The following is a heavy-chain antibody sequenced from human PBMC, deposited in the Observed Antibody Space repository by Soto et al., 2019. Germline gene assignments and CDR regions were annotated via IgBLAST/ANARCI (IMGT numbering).Heavy chain of an antibody. CDR1: GFIFINYE. D-gene: IGHD5-12*01. CDR2: IDHSGTTI. CDR3: PRVHVGATIFDY. V-gene: IGHV3-48*03. J-gene: IGHJ4*02. Sequence: EVQLVESGGALVQPGGSLRLSCAASGFIFINYEMSWVRQAPGKGLEWVSYIDHSGTTIYYADSVKDRCPISRDNAKNLLFVQITSLRAEDTAVYYCPRVHVGATIFDYWGQGTLVTVS.